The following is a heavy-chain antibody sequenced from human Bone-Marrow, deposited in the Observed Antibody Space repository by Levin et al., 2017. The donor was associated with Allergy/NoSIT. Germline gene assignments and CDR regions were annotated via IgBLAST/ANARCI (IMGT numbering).Heavy chain of an antibody. D-gene: IGHD1-1*01. CDR3: ARGDYWNDIWDAFDI. V-gene: IGHV4-59*13. CDR2: IYYSGNT. J-gene: IGHJ3*02. CDR1: GGSTSSYY. Sequence: KSSETLSLICTVSGGSTSSYYWNWIRQPPGKGLEWIGYIYYSGNTNYNPSLKSRVTMSIDISNNHFSLKLTSVTAADTAVYFCARGDYWNDIWDAFDIWGQGTMVAVSS.